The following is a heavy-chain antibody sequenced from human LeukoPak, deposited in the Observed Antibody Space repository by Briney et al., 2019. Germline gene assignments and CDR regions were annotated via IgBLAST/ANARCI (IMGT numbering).Heavy chain of an antibody. CDR1: GCSITGYH. J-gene: IGHJ4*02. Sequence: SETLSLTCTVSGCSITGYHWSWIRQPPGKGLEWIGYIYSSGSTEYKPSLKSRVTISVDTSKNQFSLQLSSVTAADTAVYYCARGMGSGSYGYYFDYWGQGTLVTVSS. CDR2: IYSSGST. CDR3: ARGMGSGSYGYYFDY. V-gene: IGHV4-59*12. D-gene: IGHD1-26*01.